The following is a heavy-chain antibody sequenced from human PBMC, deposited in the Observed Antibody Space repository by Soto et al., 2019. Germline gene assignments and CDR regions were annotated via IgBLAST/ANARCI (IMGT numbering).Heavy chain of an antibody. CDR2: FDPEDGEA. D-gene: IGHD1-1*01. J-gene: IGHJ6*02. V-gene: IGHV1-24*01. CDR1: GYTLTELS. CDR3: ARDRNGNYYYGMDV. Sequence: ASVKVSCKVSGYTLTELSMHWVRQAPGKGLEWMGGFDPEDGEANYAQKFQGRVTMTEDKSTNTAYMELSSLRSEDTAVYYCARDRNGNYYYGMDVWGQGTTVTVSS.